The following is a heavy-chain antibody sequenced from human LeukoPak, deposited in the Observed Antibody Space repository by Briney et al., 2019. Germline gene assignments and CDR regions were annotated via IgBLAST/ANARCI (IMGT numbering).Heavy chain of an antibody. V-gene: IGHV3-21*01. J-gene: IGHJ6*03. D-gene: IGHD2-2*02. Sequence: GGSLRLSCAASGFTFSSYSMNWVRQAPGKGLEWVSSISSSSGYIYYADSVKGRFTISRDNAKNSLYLQMNSLRAEDTAVYYCARVVVPAAIVTPSYYYYMDVWGKGTTVTVSS. CDR1: GFTFSSYS. CDR3: ARVVVPAAIVTPSYYYYMDV. CDR2: ISSSSGYI.